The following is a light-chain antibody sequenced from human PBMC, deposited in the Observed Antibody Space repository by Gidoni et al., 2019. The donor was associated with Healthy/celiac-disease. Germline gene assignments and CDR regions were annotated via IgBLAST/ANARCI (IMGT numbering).Light chain of an antibody. CDR2: AAS. Sequence: VGDRVTINCRASQGISSWLVWYQQKPGNAPKLLIYAASSLQSGVPSRCSGSGSGTDFTLTISSLQPEDFATYYCHQATSFPPTFGGGTKVEIK. V-gene: IGKV1-12*01. CDR3: HQATSFPPT. J-gene: IGKJ4*01. CDR1: QGISSW.